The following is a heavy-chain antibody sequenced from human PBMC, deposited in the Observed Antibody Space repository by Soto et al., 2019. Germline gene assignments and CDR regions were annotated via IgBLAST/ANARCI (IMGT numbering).Heavy chain of an antibody. D-gene: IGHD2-2*01. J-gene: IGHJ3*02. CDR1: GYTFTSYA. CDR3: ARGEVPWGVGYCSSTSCYAFDI. CDR2: INTNTGNP. Sequence: ASVKVSCKASGYTFTSYAMNWVRQAPGQGLEWMGWINTNTGNPTYAQGFTGRFVFSLDTSVSTAYLQISSLKAEDTAVYYCARGEVPWGVGYCSSTSCYAFDIWGQGTMVTVSS. V-gene: IGHV7-4-1*02.